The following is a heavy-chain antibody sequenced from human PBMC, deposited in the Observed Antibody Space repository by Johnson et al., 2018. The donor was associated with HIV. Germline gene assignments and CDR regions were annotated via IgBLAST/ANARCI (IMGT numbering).Heavy chain of an antibody. J-gene: IGHJ3*02. CDR2: IGTAGDT. D-gene: IGHD2-8*02. Sequence: VQLVESGGGLVQPGGSLRLSCAASGFTFSSYDMHWVRQATGKGLEWVSAIGTAGDTYYPGSVKGRFTISRDNSKNTLYLQMNSLRAEDTAVYYCARDDLRDTGAFDIWGQGTMVTVSS. CDR3: ARDDLRDTGAFDI. V-gene: IGHV3-13*01. CDR1: GFTFSSYD.